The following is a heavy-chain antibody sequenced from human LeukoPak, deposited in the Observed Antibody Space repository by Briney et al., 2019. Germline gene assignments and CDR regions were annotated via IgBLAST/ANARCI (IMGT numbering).Heavy chain of an antibody. J-gene: IGHJ6*02. Sequence: ASVKVSCKASGGTFSSYAISWVRQAPGQGLEWMGRIIPILGIANYAQKFQGRVTITADKSTSTAYMELSSLRSEDTAVYYCARDLMITFGGVIAEKAMDVWGQGTTVTVSS. V-gene: IGHV1-69*04. CDR3: ARDLMITFGGVIAEKAMDV. CDR1: GGTFSSYA. CDR2: IIPILGIA. D-gene: IGHD3-16*02.